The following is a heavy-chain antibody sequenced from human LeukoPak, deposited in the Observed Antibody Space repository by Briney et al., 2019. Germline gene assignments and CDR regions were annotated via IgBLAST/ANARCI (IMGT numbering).Heavy chain of an antibody. V-gene: IGHV1-46*04. D-gene: IGHD5-24*01. CDR2: INPSGTGA. Sequence: ASVKVSCKASGYTFTDYWMHWVRQAPGQGLEWVGVINPSGTGALYAQELQGRVTMTRDTSTSTLYVEVRSLRSDDTALYYCARDVSAVADGRSYWFLDLWGRGTLITVSS. J-gene: IGHJ2*01. CDR3: ARDVSAVADGRSYWFLDL. CDR1: GYTFTDYW.